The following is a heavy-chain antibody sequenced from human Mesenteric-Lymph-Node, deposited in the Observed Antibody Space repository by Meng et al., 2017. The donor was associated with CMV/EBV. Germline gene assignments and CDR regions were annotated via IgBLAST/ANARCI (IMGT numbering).Heavy chain of an antibody. CDR2: ISAYNGNT. D-gene: IGHD3-9*01. Sequence: ASVKVSCKASGYTFTSYGISWVRQAPGQGLEWMGWISAYNGNTNYAQKLQGRVTMTTDTSTSTAYMELRSLRSDDTAVYYCAREEGPTYYDILTGYYSVGYYYGVDVWGQGTTVTVSS. J-gene: IGHJ6*02. CDR3: AREEGPTYYDILTGYYSVGYYYGVDV. V-gene: IGHV1-18*01. CDR1: GYTFTSYG.